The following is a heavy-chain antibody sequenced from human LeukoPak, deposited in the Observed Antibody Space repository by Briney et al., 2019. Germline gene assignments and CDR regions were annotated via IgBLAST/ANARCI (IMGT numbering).Heavy chain of an antibody. D-gene: IGHD6-13*01. CDR3: ASPVYSNSLTRDAFDI. CDR2: INPNSGGT. V-gene: IGHV1-2*02. J-gene: IGHJ3*02. CDR1: GYTFTGYY. Sequence: ASVKVSCKASGYTFTGYYMHWVRQAPGQGLEWMGWINPNSGGTNYAQKFQGRVTMTRDTSISTAYMELSRLRSDDTAVYYCASPVYSNSLTRDAFDIWGQGTMVTVSS.